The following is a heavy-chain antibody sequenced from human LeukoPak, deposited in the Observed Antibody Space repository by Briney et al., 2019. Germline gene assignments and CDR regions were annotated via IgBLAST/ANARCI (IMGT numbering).Heavy chain of an antibody. D-gene: IGHD2-15*01. CDR3: ARRGVAAITNYMDV. V-gene: IGHV4-4*02. Sequence: PSETLSLTCAVSGGSISSSNWWSWVRQPPGKGLEWIGEIYHSGSTNYNPSLKSRVTISVDKSKNQFSLKLSSVTAADTAVYYCARRGVAAITNYMDVWGKGTTVTVSS. J-gene: IGHJ6*03. CDR2: IYHSGST. CDR1: GGSISSSNW.